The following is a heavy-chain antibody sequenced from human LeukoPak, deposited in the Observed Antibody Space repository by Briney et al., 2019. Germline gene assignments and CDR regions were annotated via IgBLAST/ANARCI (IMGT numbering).Heavy chain of an antibody. CDR1: GFTFSSYP. CDR3: GKNLQNAGGAKDH. Sequence: GGSLRLSCAASGFTFSSYPMNWVRQAPGKGLEWVSVISGSGGATFYGDSVQGRFTISRDNSRDMLYLQMSSLRAEDTAVYYCGKNLQNAGGAKDHWGQGTLVTVSS. CDR2: ISGSGGAT. J-gene: IGHJ4*02. D-gene: IGHD1-26*01. V-gene: IGHV3-23*01.